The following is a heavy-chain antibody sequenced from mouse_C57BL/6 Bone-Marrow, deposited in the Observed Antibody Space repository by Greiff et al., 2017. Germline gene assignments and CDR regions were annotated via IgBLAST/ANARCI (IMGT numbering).Heavy chain of an antibody. CDR2: IYPGGGYT. D-gene: IGHD1-1*02. CDR3: ERWDYGSSDWYFDV. J-gene: IGHJ1*03. V-gene: IGHV1-63*01. Sequence: VQLQQSGAELVRPGTSVKMSCKASGYTFTNYWIGWAKQRPGHGLEWIGDIYPGGGYTNYNQKFKGKATLTADKSSSTAYMQLSSLTSEDSALYSCERWDYGSSDWYFDVWGTGTTVTVSS. CDR1: GYTFTNYW.